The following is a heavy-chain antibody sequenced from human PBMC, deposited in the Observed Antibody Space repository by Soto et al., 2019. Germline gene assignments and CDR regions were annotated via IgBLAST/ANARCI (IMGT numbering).Heavy chain of an antibody. Sequence: GGSLRLSCAASGFTFDNYAMSWVRQAPGQGLEWVSSIRGSGSIGYADSVKGRFTISRDNAKNSLYLQMNSLRAEDTALYYCAKSSDDFWSGSYPFGNWFDPWGQGTLVTVSS. J-gene: IGHJ5*02. D-gene: IGHD3-3*01. CDR1: GFTFDNYA. CDR2: IRGSGSI. CDR3: AKSSDDFWSGSYPFGNWFDP. V-gene: IGHV3-9*01.